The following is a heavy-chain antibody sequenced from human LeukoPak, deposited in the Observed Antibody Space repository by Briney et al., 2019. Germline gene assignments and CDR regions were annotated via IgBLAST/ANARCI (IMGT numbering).Heavy chain of an antibody. D-gene: IGHD2-21*02. J-gene: IGHJ4*02. CDR1: GFFFNSYW. V-gene: IGHV3-7*03. CDR2: ENQDGSEI. CDR3: ARGRLYCGGDCYSSPPDY. Sequence: PGGSLRLSCVTSGFFFNSYWMSWVRQAPGKGLEWVANENQDGSEIYYVDSVKGRFIMSRDNTKNSFYLQMSSLRVEDTAVYYCARGRLYCGGDCYSSPPDYWGQGTLVTVSS.